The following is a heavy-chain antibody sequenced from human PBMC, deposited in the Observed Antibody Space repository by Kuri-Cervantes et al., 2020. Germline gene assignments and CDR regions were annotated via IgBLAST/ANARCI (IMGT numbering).Heavy chain of an antibody. CDR3: ASNSDCSGGSCYSGYYYYGMDV. CDR2: IKQDGSEK. V-gene: IGHV3-7*03. J-gene: IGHJ6*02. Sequence: GGSLRLSCAASGFTFSSYSMNWVRQAPGKGLEWVANIKQDGSEKYYVDSVKGRFTISRDNSKNTLYLQMNSLRAEDTAVYYCASNSDCSGGSCYSGYYYYGMDVWGQGTTVTVSS. D-gene: IGHD2-15*01. CDR1: GFTFSSYS.